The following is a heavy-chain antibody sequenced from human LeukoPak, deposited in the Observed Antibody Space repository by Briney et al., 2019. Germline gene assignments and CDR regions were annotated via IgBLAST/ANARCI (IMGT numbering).Heavy chain of an antibody. CDR3: ARHRAQGWGLLHWYFDL. V-gene: IGHV5-51*01. Sequence: GESLKISCKGSGYSFTSYWIGWVRQMPGKGLEWMGSIYPGDSDTRYSPSFQGQVTISADKSISTAYLQWSSLKASDTAMYYCARHRAQGWGLLHWYFDLWGRGTLVTVSS. J-gene: IGHJ2*01. D-gene: IGHD2-21*01. CDR1: GYSFTSYW. CDR2: IYPGDSDT.